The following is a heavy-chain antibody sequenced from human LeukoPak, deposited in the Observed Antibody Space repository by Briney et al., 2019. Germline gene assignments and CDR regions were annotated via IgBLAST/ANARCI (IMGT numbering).Heavy chain of an antibody. CDR2: IYTSGST. Sequence: PSETLSLTCTVSGGSISSGSYYWSWIRQPAGKGLEWIGRIYTSGSTNYNPSLKSRVTISVDTSKNQFSLKLSSVTAADTAVYYCARDRYCSSTSCPKGAFDIWGQGTMVTVSS. D-gene: IGHD2-2*01. V-gene: IGHV4-61*02. CDR3: ARDRYCSSTSCPKGAFDI. CDR1: GGSISSGSYY. J-gene: IGHJ3*02.